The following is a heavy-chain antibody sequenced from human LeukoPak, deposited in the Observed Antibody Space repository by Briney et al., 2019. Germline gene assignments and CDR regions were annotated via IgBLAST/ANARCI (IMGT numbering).Heavy chain of an antibody. Sequence: SETLSLTCTVSGGSISSGSYYWSWIRPPAGKGLEWIGRIYTSGSTNYNPSLKSRVTISIDKSKNQFSLKLSSVTAASTALCYGARERIAVAGIDYGGQGTLVTVSS. V-gene: IGHV4-61*02. CDR2: IYTSGST. CDR3: ARERIAVAGIDY. CDR1: GGSISSGSYY. J-gene: IGHJ4*02. D-gene: IGHD6-19*01.